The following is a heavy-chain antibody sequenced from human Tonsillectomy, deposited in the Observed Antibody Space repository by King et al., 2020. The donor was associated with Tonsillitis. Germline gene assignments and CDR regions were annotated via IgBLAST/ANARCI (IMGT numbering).Heavy chain of an antibody. CDR3: ARGGDFYDRNFDY. CDR1: GGSISSGDYS. D-gene: IGHD2/OR15-2a*01. J-gene: IGHJ4*02. CDR2: IYHSGST. V-gene: IGHV4-30-2*01. Sequence: MQLQESGSGLVKPSQTLSLTCAVSGGSISSGDYSWSWIRQPPGKGLEWIGYIYHSGSTYYNPSLKSRVTISVDRSKNQFSLKLSSVTAADTAVYYCARGGDFYDRNFDYWGQRTLVTVSS.